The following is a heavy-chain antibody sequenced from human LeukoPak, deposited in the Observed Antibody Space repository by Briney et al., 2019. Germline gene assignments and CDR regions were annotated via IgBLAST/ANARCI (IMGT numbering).Heavy chain of an antibody. V-gene: IGHV4-59*08. J-gene: IGHJ4*02. D-gene: IGHD3-16*01. Sequence: PSETLSLACTASGGPIRSYYWSWIGPPPGQGLEWIGYVYYSGSTNYNPSLKSRATISVDTSKNQFSRKRSSVTAADTAVYYWARHIMITFGGVRNHYYFDYWGQGTLVTVSS. CDR3: ARHIMITFGGVRNHYYFDY. CDR1: GGPIRSYY. CDR2: VYYSGST.